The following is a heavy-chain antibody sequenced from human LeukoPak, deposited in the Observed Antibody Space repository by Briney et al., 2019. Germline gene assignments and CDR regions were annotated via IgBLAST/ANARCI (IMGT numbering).Heavy chain of an antibody. CDR1: GFTFSSYG. D-gene: IGHD3-10*02. J-gene: IGHJ6*04. V-gene: IGHV3-23*01. CDR3: AELGITMIGGV. CDR2: ISGSGGRT. Sequence: PGGTLRLSCAASGFTFSSYGMSWVRQVPGKGLEWVSGISGSGGRTYYADSVRGRFTISRDNAKNSLYLQMNSLRAEDTAVYYCAELGITMIGGVWGKGTTVTISS.